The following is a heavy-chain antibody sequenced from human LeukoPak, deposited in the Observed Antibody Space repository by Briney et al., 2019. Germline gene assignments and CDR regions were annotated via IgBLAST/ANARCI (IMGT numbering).Heavy chain of an antibody. CDR3: ARGLPLQFIVRALDP. J-gene: IGHJ5*02. V-gene: IGHV3-66*01. Sequence: GGSLRLSCAATGHIVSGNYMSWVREGPGKELEWISVIFSDGTTHYADSVKGRFTISRDNSKNTVYLQMNSLTVEDTAVYYCARGLPLQFIVRALDPRGRGTLVTVSS. D-gene: IGHD5/OR15-5a*01. CDR1: GHIVSGNY. CDR2: IFSDGTT.